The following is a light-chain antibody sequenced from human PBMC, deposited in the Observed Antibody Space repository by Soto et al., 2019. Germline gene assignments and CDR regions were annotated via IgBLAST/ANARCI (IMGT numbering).Light chain of an antibody. J-gene: IGLJ2*01. CDR2: DVNHVS. CDR1: SSDVGGYNY. V-gene: IGLV2-11*01. CDR3: CSYAGSYTYVV. Sequence: QSVLTQPRSVSGSPGQSVTISCTGTSSDVGGYNYVSWYQQHPGKAPKLMIYDVNHVSKRPSGVPDRFSGSKSGNTASLTISGLQAEDEADYYCCSYAGSYTYVVFGGGTKLTVL.